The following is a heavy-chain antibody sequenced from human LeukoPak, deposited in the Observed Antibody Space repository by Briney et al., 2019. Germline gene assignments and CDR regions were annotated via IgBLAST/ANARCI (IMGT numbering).Heavy chain of an antibody. V-gene: IGHV3-48*01. CDR1: GFTLSSYS. CDR3: STAKFDL. J-gene: IGHJ4*02. CDR2: ISLSGTNI. Sequence: GGSLRLSCSASGFTLSSYSINWVRQTPGKGLEWISYISLSGTNIYYADSVKGRFTISRDNAKNIVYLQMSSLRAEDTAVYYCSTAKFDLWGQGTLVTVSS.